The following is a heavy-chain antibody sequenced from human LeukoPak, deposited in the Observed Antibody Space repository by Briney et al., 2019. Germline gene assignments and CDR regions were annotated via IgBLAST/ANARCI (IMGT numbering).Heavy chain of an antibody. J-gene: IGHJ4*02. Sequence: SETLSLTCTVSGGSIGSGGYYWSWIRQQPGKGLEWIGYIYYSGSTYYNPSLKSRVTISVDTSKNQFSLKLSSVTAADTAVYYCARLAGAPGGRKNYCSGGSCYSDYWGQGTLVTVSS. CDR3: ARLAGAPGGRKNYCSGGSCYSDY. CDR1: GGSIGSGGYY. CDR2: IYYSGST. V-gene: IGHV4-31*03. D-gene: IGHD2-15*01.